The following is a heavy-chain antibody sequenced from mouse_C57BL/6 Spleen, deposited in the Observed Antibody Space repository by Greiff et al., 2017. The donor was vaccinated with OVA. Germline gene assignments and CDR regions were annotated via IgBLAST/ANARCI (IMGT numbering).Heavy chain of an antibody. V-gene: IGHV1-82*01. CDR2: IYPGDGDT. Sequence: VQLQQSGPELVKPGASVKISCKASGYAFSSSWMNWVKQRPGKGLEWIGRIYPGDGDTNYNGKFKGKATLTADKSSSTAYMHLSSLTSEDSAVYFGARDELGRDDYWGQGTTLTVSS. J-gene: IGHJ2*01. CDR1: GYAFSSSW. CDR3: ARDELGRDDY. D-gene: IGHD4-1*01.